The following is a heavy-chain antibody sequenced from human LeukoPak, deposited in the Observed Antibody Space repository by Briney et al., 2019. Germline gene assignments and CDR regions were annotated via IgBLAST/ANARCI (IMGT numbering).Heavy chain of an antibody. D-gene: IGHD6-6*01. Sequence: GGSLRLSCAASGFTFSTYWMSWVRQAPGKGLEWVAHIKQDGSQEYYVGSVKGRFTISRDNAKNSLYLQTNSLRVEDTAVYYCARGVSFAKLAWFDPWGQGTLVTVSS. CDR3: ARGVSFAKLAWFDP. J-gene: IGHJ5*02. V-gene: IGHV3-7*01. CDR2: IKQDGSQE. CDR1: GFTFSTYW.